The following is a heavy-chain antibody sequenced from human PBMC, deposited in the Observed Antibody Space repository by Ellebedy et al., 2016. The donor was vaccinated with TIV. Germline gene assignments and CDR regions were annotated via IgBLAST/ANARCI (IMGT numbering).Heavy chain of an antibody. J-gene: IGHJ5*02. CDR1: GASISSSNW. CDR2: IYHSGST. V-gene: IGHV4-4*02. D-gene: IGHD2-2*01. Sequence: MPSETLSLTCAVSGASISSSNWWIWVRQPPGKGLEWIGEIYHSGSTNYNPSLKSRVTISVDKSKNQFPLKLSSVTAADTAVYYCARQRTTLGDWFDPWGQGTLVTVSS. CDR3: ARQRTTLGDWFDP.